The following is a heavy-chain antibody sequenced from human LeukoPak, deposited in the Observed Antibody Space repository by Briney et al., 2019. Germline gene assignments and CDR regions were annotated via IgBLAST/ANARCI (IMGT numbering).Heavy chain of an antibody. D-gene: IGHD3-22*01. Sequence: SETLSLTCTVSGGSISSSSYSWGWIRQPPGKGLEWIGSIYYSGSTYYNPSLKSRVTISVDTSKNQFSVKLSSVTAADTAVYYCARHYYDSRLDYWGQGTLVTVSS. V-gene: IGHV4-39*01. J-gene: IGHJ4*02. CDR3: ARHYYDSRLDY. CDR1: GGSISSSSYS. CDR2: IYYSGST.